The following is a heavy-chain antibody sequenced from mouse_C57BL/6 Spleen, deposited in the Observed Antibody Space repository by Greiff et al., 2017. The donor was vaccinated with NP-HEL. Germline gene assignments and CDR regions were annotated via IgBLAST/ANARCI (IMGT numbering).Heavy chain of an antibody. CDR1: GYTFTSYW. J-gene: IGHJ3*01. CDR3: ARQLRLSWFAY. D-gene: IGHD3-2*02. V-gene: IGHV1-64*01. CDR2: IHPNSGST. Sequence: QVQLQQPGAELVKPGASVKLSCTASGYTFTSYWMHWVKQRPGQGLEWIGMIHPNSGSTKYNEKFKSKATLTVDKSSSTAYMQLTSLTSEDSAFYYCARQLRLSWFAYWGKGTLVTVSA.